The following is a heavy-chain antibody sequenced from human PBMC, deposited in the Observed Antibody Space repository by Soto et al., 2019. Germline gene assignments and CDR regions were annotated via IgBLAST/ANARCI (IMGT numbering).Heavy chain of an antibody. CDR1: GFSFSKYG. CDR2: ISHDGSEK. V-gene: IGHV3-30*18. CDR3: AKAYGDRSTGASASYSDDLYGVDV. D-gene: IGHD3-3*01. Sequence: QVALVESGGGVVRPGRSLRLSCGASGFSFSKYGMNWVRQAPGEGLEWLSLISHDGSEKWYAEYVKGRFTISRDNSKNTLNLKMQCLRANDTAHYFCAKAYGDRSTGASASYSDDLYGVDVWGRAPTFTFSS. J-gene: IGHJ6*02.